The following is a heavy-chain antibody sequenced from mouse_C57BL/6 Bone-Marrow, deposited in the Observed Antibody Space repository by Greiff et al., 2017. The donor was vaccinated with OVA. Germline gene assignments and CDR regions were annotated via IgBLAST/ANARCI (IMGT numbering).Heavy chain of an antibody. V-gene: IGHV1-55*01. CDR3: ARKNPYYSNYVDY. D-gene: IGHD2-5*01. CDR1: GYTFTSYW. CDR2: IYPGSGST. Sequence: QVHVKQPGAELVKPGASVKMSCKASGYTFTSYWITWVKQRPGQGLEWIGDIYPGSGSTNYNEKFKSKATLTVDTSSSTAYMQLSSLTSEDSAVYYCARKNPYYSNYVDYWGQGTTLTVSS. J-gene: IGHJ2*01.